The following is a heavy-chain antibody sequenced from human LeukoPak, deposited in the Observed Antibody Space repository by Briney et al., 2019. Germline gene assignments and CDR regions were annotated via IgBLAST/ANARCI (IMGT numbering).Heavy chain of an antibody. D-gene: IGHD7-27*01. J-gene: IGHJ4*02. CDR2: INHSGST. CDR1: GGSFSGYY. CDR3: ARGEANWGSYYFDY. Sequence: PSETLSLTRAVYGGSFSGYYWSWIREPPGKGLEWIGEINHSGSTNYNPSLKSRVTISVDTSKTQFSLKLSSVTAADTAVYYCARGEANWGSYYFDYWGQGTLVTVSS. V-gene: IGHV4-34*01.